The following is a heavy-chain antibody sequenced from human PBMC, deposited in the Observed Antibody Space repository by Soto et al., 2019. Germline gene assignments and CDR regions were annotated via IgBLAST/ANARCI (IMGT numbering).Heavy chain of an antibody. CDR3: VRDPQRNDY. D-gene: IGHD2-2*01. J-gene: IGHJ4*02. Sequence: QVQLVQSGAEVKKPGASVKVSCKASGYDFSSYGISWVRQAPGQGLEWMGWISASNGNRDYAQQFKGRGTMTSDTSRTTAYMELRSLRSDDTAVYYCVRDPQRNDYWGQGTLVNVSS. V-gene: IGHV1-18*04. CDR2: ISASNGNR. CDR1: GYDFSSYG.